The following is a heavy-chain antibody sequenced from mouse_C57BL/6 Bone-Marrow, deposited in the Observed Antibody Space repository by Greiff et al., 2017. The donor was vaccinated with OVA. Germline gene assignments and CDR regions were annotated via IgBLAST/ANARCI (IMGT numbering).Heavy chain of an antibody. CDR2: INPNNGGT. J-gene: IGHJ3*01. Sequence: EVKLLESGPELVKPGASVKMSCKASGYTFTDYNMHWVKQSHGKSLEWIGYINPNNGGTSYNQKFKGKATLTVNKSSSTAYMELRSLTSEDSAVYYCAREVTTVVPSFAYWGQGTLVTVSA. D-gene: IGHD1-1*01. CDR1: GYTFTDYN. CDR3: AREVTTVVPSFAY. V-gene: IGHV1-22*01.